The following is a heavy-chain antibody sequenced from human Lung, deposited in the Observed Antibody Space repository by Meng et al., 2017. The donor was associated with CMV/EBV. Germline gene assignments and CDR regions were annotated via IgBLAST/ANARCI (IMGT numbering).Heavy chain of an antibody. V-gene: IGHV3-30*04. D-gene: IGHD3-22*01. J-gene: IGHJ4*02. CDR1: GFTFSSFA. CDR2: ISFDGKKE. CDR3: ARDAGSGQYYYDSRGYYDY. Sequence: GESLKISCAASGFTFSSFAMHWVRQAPGKGLEWVAMISFDGKKESYADSVKGRFTVSRDNSKTTVYLQMNSLRSEDTAVYYCARDAGSGQYYYDSRGYYDYWGQGTXVTVSS.